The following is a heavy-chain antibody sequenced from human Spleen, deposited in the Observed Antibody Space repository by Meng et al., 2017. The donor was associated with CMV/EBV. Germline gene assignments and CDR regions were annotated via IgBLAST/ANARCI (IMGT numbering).Heavy chain of an antibody. CDR1: GGSISSSSYY. Sequence: SETLSLTCTVSGGSISSSSYYWGWIRQPPGKGLEWIGSIYYSGSTYYPSLKSRVTISVDTSKNQFSLKLSSVTAADAAVYYCARVGGSYLHFDFWGQGTLVTVSS. CDR2: IYYSGST. V-gene: IGHV4-39*07. J-gene: IGHJ4*02. D-gene: IGHD1-26*01. CDR3: ARVGGSYLHFDF.